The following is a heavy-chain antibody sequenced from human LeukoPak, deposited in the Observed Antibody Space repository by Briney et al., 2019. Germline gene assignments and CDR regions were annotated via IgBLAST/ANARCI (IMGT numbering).Heavy chain of an antibody. V-gene: IGHV4-59*08. D-gene: IGHD3-22*01. CDR1: GGSISSYH. J-gene: IGHJ1*01. Sequence: PSETLSLTCTVSGGSISSYHWSWIRQPPGKGLEWIGYIYYSGSTNYNPSLKSRVTISVDTSKNQFSLKLSSVTAADTAVYYCARHSKYYYDSSGSYVGYFQHWGQGTLVTVSS. CDR2: IYYSGST. CDR3: ARHSKYYYDSSGSYVGYFQH.